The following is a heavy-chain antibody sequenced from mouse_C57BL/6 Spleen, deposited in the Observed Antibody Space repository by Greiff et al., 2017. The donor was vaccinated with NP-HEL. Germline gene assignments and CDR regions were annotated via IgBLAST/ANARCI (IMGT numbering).Heavy chain of an antibody. Sequence: EVMLVESGGDLVKPGGSLKLSCAASGFTFSSYGMSWVRQTPDKRLEWVATISSGGSYTYYPDSVKGRFPISRDNAKNNLYLQMSSLKSEDTAMYYCARRGDAYAMDYWGQGTSVTVSS. CDR1: GFTFSSYG. J-gene: IGHJ4*01. CDR2: ISSGGSYT. CDR3: ARRGDAYAMDY. V-gene: IGHV5-6*02.